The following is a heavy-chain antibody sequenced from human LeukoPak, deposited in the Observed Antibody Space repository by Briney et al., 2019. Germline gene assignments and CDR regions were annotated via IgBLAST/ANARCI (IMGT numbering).Heavy chain of an antibody. J-gene: IGHJ5*02. CDR2: INPGGGTT. D-gene: IGHD1-26*01. V-gene: IGHV1-46*01. CDR3: ARGGVGATKFDP. Sequence: GASVKVSCRASGYTFTSYYVHWVRQAPGQGLEWLGLINPGGGTTTYAQNFQDRVTMTRDMSTSTAYMELRSLRSDDTAVYYCARGGVGATKFDPWGQGTLVTVSS. CDR1: GYTFTSYY.